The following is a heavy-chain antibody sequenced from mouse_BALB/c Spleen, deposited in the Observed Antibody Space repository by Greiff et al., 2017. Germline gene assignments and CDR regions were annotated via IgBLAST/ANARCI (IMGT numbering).Heavy chain of an antibody. J-gene: IGHJ3*01. CDR1: GFTFSSYY. CDR3: ARQNYRYSWFAY. D-gene: IGHD2-14*01. CDR2: INSNGGST. V-gene: IGHV5-6-2*01. Sequence: DVMLVESGGGLVKLGGSLKLSCAASGFTFSSYYMSWVRQTPEKRLELVAAINSNGGSTYYPDTVKGRFTISRDNAKNTLYLQMSSLKSEDTALYYCARQNYRYSWFAYWGQGTLVTVSA.